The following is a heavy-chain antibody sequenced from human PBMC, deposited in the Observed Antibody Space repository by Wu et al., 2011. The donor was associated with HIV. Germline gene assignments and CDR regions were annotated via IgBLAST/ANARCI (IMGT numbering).Heavy chain of an antibody. Sequence: QVQLQESGPGLVKPSETLSLMCSISGASITSHSWSWVRQPPGKGLEWIGYVYYSGIGNYNPSLKSRVTISVDTSNDQFSLHLSSVTAADTAVYFCARDRPWGSEWYFDVWGRGALVTVSS. J-gene: IGHJ2*01. CDR3: ARDRPWGSEWYFDV. D-gene: IGHD3-16*01. CDR2: VYYSGIG. V-gene: IGHV4-59*11. CDR1: GASITSHS.